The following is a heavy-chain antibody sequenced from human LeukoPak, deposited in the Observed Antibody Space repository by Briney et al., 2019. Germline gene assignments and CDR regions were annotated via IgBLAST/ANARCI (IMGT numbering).Heavy chain of an antibody. J-gene: IGHJ4*02. Sequence: SETLSLTCTVSGGSISSYYWSWIRQPPGKGLEWIGYIYYSGSTNYNPSLKSRVTISVDTSKNQFSLKLSSVTAADTAAYYCARGEWLFPFDYWGQGTLVTVSS. CDR2: IYYSGST. D-gene: IGHD3-3*01. V-gene: IGHV4-59*01. CDR1: GGSISSYY. CDR3: ARGEWLFPFDY.